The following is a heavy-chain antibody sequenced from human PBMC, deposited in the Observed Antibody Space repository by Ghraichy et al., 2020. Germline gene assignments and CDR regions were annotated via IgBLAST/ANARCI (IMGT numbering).Heavy chain of an antibody. Sequence: GGSLRLSCAAFGFSFSAYAMSWVRQAPGKGLEWVSGIGSSGESTYYADSVKGRFSISRDNSKNTLYLQMNSLRAEDTAIYYCAKSQGKWSLDYWGQGTLVTVSS. J-gene: IGHJ4*02. D-gene: IGHD2-15*01. CDR1: GFSFSAYA. CDR3: AKSQGKWSLDY. V-gene: IGHV3-23*01. CDR2: IGSSGEST.